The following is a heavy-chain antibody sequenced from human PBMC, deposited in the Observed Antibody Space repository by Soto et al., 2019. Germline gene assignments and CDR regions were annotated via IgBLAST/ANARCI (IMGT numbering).Heavy chain of an antibody. CDR2: ISGSGGST. J-gene: IGHJ6*02. CDR3: AKDFDILTGYSDGMDV. V-gene: IGHV3-23*01. CDR1: GFTFSSYS. Sequence: GSLRLSCAASGFTFSSYSMSWVRQSPGKWLEWVSAISGSGGSTYYADSVKGRFTISRDNSKNTLYLQMNSLRAEDTAVYYCAKDFDILTGYSDGMDVWGQGTTVTVSS. D-gene: IGHD3-9*01.